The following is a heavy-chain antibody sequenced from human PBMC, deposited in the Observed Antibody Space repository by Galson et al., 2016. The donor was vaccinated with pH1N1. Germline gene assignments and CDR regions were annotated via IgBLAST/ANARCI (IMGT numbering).Heavy chain of an antibody. CDR2: ISWNSGII. CDR3: AKTFMWVAYYYGMDV. J-gene: IGHJ6*02. Sequence: SLRLSCAASGFTFDDYAMNWVRQAPGKGLEWVSGISWNSGIIGYADSVKGRFTISRDNAKNSLYLQMNSLRAEDTALYYCAKTFMWVAYYYGMDVWGQGTTVTVSS. CDR1: GFTFDDYA. D-gene: IGHD2/OR15-2a*01. V-gene: IGHV3-9*01.